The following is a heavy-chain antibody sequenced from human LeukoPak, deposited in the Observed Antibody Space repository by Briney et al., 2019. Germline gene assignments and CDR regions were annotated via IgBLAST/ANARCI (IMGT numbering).Heavy chain of an antibody. V-gene: IGHV3-33*06. Sequence: GRSLRLSCAASGFTFSSYGMDWVRQVPGKGLEWVAVIWYDGSNKYYADSVKGRFTISRDNSKNTLYLQMNSLRAEDTAVYYCAKDRSGISDYWGQGTLVTVSS. CDR1: GFTFSSYG. D-gene: IGHD3-10*01. CDR2: IWYDGSNK. CDR3: AKDRSGISDY. J-gene: IGHJ4*02.